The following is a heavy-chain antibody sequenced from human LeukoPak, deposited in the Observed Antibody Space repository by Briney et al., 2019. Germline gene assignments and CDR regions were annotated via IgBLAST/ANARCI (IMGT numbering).Heavy chain of an antibody. Sequence: SETLSLTCTVSGGSISSGDYYWSWIRQPPGKGLEWIGYIYYSGSTYYNPSLKSRVTISVDTSKNQFSLRLSSVTAADTAVYHCARVERGYSYGPFDYWGQGTLVTVSS. J-gene: IGHJ4*02. D-gene: IGHD5-18*01. CDR2: IYYSGST. CDR1: GGSISSGDYY. CDR3: ARVERGYSYGPFDY. V-gene: IGHV4-30-4*02.